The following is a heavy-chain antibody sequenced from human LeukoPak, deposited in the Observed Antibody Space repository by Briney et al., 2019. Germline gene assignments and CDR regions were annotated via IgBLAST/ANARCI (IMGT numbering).Heavy chain of an antibody. D-gene: IGHD3-10*01. Sequence: GRSLRLSCAASGFTFSSYGMHWVRQAPGKGLEWVAVIWYDGSNKYYADSVKGRFTISRDNSKNTLYLQMNSLRAEDTAVYCCARGSRGGDGYYFDYWGQGTLVTVSS. J-gene: IGHJ4*02. CDR2: IWYDGSNK. V-gene: IGHV3-33*01. CDR1: GFTFSSYG. CDR3: ARGSRGGDGYYFDY.